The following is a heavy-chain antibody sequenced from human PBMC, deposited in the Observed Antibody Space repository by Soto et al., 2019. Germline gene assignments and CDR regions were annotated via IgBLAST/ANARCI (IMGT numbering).Heavy chain of an antibody. CDR3: AGGGGWLITD. V-gene: IGHV3-7*04. D-gene: IGHD3-9*01. J-gene: IGHJ4*02. Sequence: EVQLVESGGGLVQPGGSLRLSCAASGFTFSRYWMTWVRQAPGKGLEWVANIKEDGSEKFYVDSVKGRFTISRDNAKSSLYLQMNGLRIEEAAVYYCAGGGGWLITDWGQGTLVTVSS. CDR2: IKEDGSEK. CDR1: GFTFSRYW.